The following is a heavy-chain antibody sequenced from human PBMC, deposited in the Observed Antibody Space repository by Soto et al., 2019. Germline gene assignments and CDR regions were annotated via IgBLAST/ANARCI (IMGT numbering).Heavy chain of an antibody. Sequence: PETLSPTCAMSGISISSYYWILLRQPPGEGLEWIGYIYYSGSTNYNPSLKSRVTISVDTSKNQFSLKLSSVTAADTAVYYCARAPAPLYSSSWYSFDYWGQGTLVTVSS. V-gene: IGHV4-59*01. CDR1: GISISSYY. CDR2: IYYSGST. J-gene: IGHJ4*02. D-gene: IGHD6-13*01. CDR3: ARAPAPLYSSSWYSFDY.